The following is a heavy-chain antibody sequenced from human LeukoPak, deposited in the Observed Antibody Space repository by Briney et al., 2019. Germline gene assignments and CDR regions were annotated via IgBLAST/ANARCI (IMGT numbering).Heavy chain of an antibody. D-gene: IGHD2-8*02. CDR3: ARDLFSTGNWFDP. CDR2: IDRSGSPI. V-gene: IGHV3-48*03. J-gene: IGHJ5*02. CDR1: GFTFSSYE. Sequence: PGGSLRLSCAASGFTFSSYEMNWVRQAPGKGLEWVSYIDRSGSPIYYADSVKGRFTISRDNAKNSVYLQMNSLRAEDTGVYYCARDLFSTGNWFDPWGQGTLVTVSS.